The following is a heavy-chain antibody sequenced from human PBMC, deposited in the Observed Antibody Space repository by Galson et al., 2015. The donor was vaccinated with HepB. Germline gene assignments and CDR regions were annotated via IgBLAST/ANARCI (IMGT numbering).Heavy chain of an antibody. CDR3: ARLSGSYGALLFDP. CDR1: GYTFTSYA. V-gene: IGHV1-3*01. J-gene: IGHJ5*02. CDR2: INAGNGNT. Sequence: SVKVSCKASGYTFTSYAMHWVRQAPGQRLEWMGWINAGNGNTKYSQKFQGRVTITRDASASTAYMELSSLRSEDTAVYYCARLSGSYGALLFDPWGQGTLVTVSS. D-gene: IGHD1-26*01.